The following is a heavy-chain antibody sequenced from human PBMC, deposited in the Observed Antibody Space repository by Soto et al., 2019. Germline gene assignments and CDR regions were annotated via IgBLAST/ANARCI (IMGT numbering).Heavy chain of an antibody. CDR1: GFTFDGYD. CDR3: AKGSDRIWNWYFDL. CDR2: ISWNSGSI. D-gene: IGHD1-1*01. Sequence: GGSLRLSCAASGFTFDGYDMHWIRQAPGKGLEWISGISWNSGSIGYADSVKGRFTISTDNAKNSLYLQMNSLRAEDTALYYCAKGSDRIWNWYFDLWGRGTLVTVSS. V-gene: IGHV3-9*01. J-gene: IGHJ2*01.